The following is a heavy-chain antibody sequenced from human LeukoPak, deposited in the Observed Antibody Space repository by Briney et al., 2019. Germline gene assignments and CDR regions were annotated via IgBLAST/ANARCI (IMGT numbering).Heavy chain of an antibody. J-gene: IGHJ3*02. CDR1: GFTFSSYE. D-gene: IGHD6-19*01. CDR2: ISSSGSTI. CDR3: ARDFTAGGWGNAFDI. Sequence: PGGSLRLSCAASGFTFSSYEMNWVRQAPGKGLEWVSYISSSGSTIYYADSVKGRFTISRDNAKNSLYLQMNSLRAEDTAVYYCARDFTAGGWGNAFDIWGQGTMVTVSS. V-gene: IGHV3-48*03.